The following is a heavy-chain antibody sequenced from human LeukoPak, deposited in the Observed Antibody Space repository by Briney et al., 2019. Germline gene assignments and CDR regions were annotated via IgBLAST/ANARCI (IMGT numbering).Heavy chain of an antibody. CDR1: GGSISSGDYY. CDR2: IYYSGST. V-gene: IGHV4-30-4*08. Sequence: SETLSLTCTVSGGSISSGDYYWSWIRQPPGKGLEWIGYIYYSGSTYYNPSLKSRVTISVDTSKNQFSLKLSSVTAADTAVYYCARDEYCSSTSCAKGGWGQGTLVTVSS. CDR3: ARDEYCSSTSCAKGG. D-gene: IGHD2-2*01. J-gene: IGHJ4*02.